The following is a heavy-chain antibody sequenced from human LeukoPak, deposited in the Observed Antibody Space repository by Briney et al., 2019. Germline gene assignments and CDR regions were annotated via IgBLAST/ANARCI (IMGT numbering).Heavy chain of an antibody. D-gene: IGHD5-24*01. CDR3: ARMASGMDV. CDR1: GFMFSDYY. V-gene: IGHV3-11*06. J-gene: IGHJ6*02. CDR2: ISSSSGYT. Sequence: GGSLRLSCAASGFMFSDYYMNWIRQAPGKGPEWLSYISSSSGYTNYADSVKGRFTISRDNAKNTLYLQMNSLRAEDTAVYYCARMASGMDVWGQGTTVTVSS.